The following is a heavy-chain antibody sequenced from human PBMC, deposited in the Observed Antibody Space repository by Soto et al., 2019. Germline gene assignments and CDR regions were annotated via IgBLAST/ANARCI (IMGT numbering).Heavy chain of an antibody. CDR2: INPDSGGT. D-gene: IGHD2-8*01. CDR1: GDTFTGYY. CDR3: ARAEDKLMQYNYYHHGMDV. J-gene: IGHJ6*02. Sequence: VASVEVSCRASGDTFTGYYMHWVRQAPGQGLEWMGWINPDSGGTKFAQKFQGRVTMTRDTSISTAYLDLSRLTSDDTAVYYCARAEDKLMQYNYYHHGMDVWGQGTTVTVSS. V-gene: IGHV1-2*02.